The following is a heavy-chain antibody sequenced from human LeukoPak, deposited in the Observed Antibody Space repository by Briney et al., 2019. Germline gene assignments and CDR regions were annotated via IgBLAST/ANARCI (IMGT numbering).Heavy chain of an antibody. CDR1: GFTFSSSW. CDR3: ARERNTYYDILTGYPDFDY. V-gene: IGHV3-7*01. Sequence: GGSLRLSCAASGFTFSSSWMSWVRQAPGKGLEWVANIQQDGSDKYYVDSVKGRFTISRDNAKNSLYLQMNSLRAEDTAVYYCARERNTYYDILTGYPDFDYWGQGTLVTVSS. J-gene: IGHJ4*02. CDR2: IQQDGSDK. D-gene: IGHD3-9*01.